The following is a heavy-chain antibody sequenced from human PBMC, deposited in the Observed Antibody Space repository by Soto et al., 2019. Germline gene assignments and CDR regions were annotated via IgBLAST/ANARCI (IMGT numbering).Heavy chain of an antibody. V-gene: IGHV3-30*18. CDR2: ISYDGSNK. D-gene: IGHD3-22*01. CDR3: AKGGRLENRVPRNYYDSSGYRYYFDY. J-gene: IGHJ4*02. CDR1: GFTFSSYG. Sequence: QVQLVESGGGVVQPGRSLRLSCAASGFTFSSYGMHWVRQAPGKGLEWVAVISYDGSNKYYADSVKGRFTISRDNFKNSLYLQMNSLRAEDTDVYYCAKGGRLENRVPRNYYDSSGYRYYFDYWGQGTLVTVSS.